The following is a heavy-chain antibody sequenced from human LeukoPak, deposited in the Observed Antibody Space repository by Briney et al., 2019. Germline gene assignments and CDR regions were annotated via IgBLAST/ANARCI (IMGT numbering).Heavy chain of an antibody. CDR3: ARDLFYYDSSGYFGY. CDR2: IYYSGST. V-gene: IGHV4-38-2*02. Sequence: SETLSLTCTVSGYSISSGYYWGWIRQPPGKGLEWIGSIYYSGSTYYNPSLKSRVTISVDTSKNQFSLKLSSVTAADTAVYYCARDLFYYDSSGYFGYWGQGTLVTVSS. CDR1: GYSISSGYY. D-gene: IGHD3-22*01. J-gene: IGHJ4*02.